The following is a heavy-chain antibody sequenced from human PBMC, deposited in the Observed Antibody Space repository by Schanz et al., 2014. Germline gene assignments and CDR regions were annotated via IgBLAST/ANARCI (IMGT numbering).Heavy chain of an antibody. V-gene: IGHV3-21*04. D-gene: IGHD3-16*01. CDR3: AKHRHYADNNGYPGIDY. J-gene: IGHJ4*02. Sequence: EVQLVESGGGLVQPGGSLRLSCAASGFTVSNNYMSWVRQAPGKGLECVSSISSTSTYLYYADSVKGRFTISRDNSKNTLYLHMNSLRVEDTAVYYCAKHRHYADNNGYPGIDYWGQGTLVTVS. CDR1: GFTVSNNY. CDR2: ISSTSTYL.